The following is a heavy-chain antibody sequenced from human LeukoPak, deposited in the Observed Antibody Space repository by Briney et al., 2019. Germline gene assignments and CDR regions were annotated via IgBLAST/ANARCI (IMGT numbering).Heavy chain of an antibody. CDR3: ARPKVPEYSSALFFDY. V-gene: IGHV3-21*01. D-gene: IGHD6-19*01. CDR2: ISSSSSYI. J-gene: IGHJ4*02. Sequence: PGGSLRLSCAASGFTFSSYSMNWVRQAPGKGLEWVSSISSSSSYIYYADSVKGRFTISRDNAKNSLYLQTNSLRAEDTAVYYCARPKVPEYSSALFFDYWGQGTLVTVSS. CDR1: GFTFSSYS.